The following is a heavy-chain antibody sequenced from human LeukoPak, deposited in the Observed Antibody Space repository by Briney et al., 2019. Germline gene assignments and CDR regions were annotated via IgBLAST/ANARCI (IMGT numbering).Heavy chain of an antibody. CDR1: GFTFSSYW. CDR3: ARGCYYERSGYCPFDY. Sequence: GGSLRLSCAASGFTFSSYWMSWVRQAPGKGLEWVANIKQDGSEKYYVDSVKGRFTISRDNAKNSLYLKMNSLRAEDTAVYYCARGCYYERSGYCPFDYWGPGTLVTVSS. J-gene: IGHJ4*02. D-gene: IGHD3-22*01. V-gene: IGHV3-7*05. CDR2: IKQDGSEK.